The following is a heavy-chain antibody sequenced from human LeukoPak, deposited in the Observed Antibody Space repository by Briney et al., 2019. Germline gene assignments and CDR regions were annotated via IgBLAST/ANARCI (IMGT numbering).Heavy chain of an antibody. Sequence: GGSLRLSCAVSGLTFSSSWMDWVRQAPGKGLEWVASINPDGIKRYSADSVKGRFTISRDNARNSLYLQMDSLRVVDTAFYYCARDLAFSRLDYWGQGVLVTVSS. D-gene: IGHD2/OR15-2a*01. J-gene: IGHJ4*02. V-gene: IGHV3-7*01. CDR1: GLTFSSSW. CDR2: INPDGIKR. CDR3: ARDLAFSRLDY.